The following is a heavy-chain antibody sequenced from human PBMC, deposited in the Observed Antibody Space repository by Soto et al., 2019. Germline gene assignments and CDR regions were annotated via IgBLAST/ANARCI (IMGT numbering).Heavy chain of an antibody. CDR1: RGSIRSGSYY. J-gene: IGHJ4*02. CDR3: VSRPIFGFPYGPCDY. CDR2: ISYTETT. D-gene: IGHD3-10*01. Sequence: SETLSLTCSVSRGSIRSGSYYWAWIRQTPGKGLECIATISYTETTYYNPSLKSRVAISVDLSKNQFSLRLNSMTAADTAVYYGVSRPIFGFPYGPCDYWGQGALXTVS. V-gene: IGHV4-39*01.